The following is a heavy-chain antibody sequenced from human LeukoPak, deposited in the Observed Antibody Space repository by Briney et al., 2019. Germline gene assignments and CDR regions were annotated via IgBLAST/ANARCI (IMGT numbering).Heavy chain of an antibody. Sequence: VASVKVSCEPSLGTFSSYAINWVRQAPGQGLEWMGGIIPILGTANYAHNFQGRVTITAKQSKTTAYMELTRFRPEDPASYNRGRGTIVVVPAALVVVTDTVLRRLDYWGQGTLVTVSS. CDR1: LGTFSSYA. J-gene: IGHJ4*02. V-gene: IGHV1-69*13. D-gene: IGHD2-2*01. CDR2: IIPILGTA. CDR3: GRGTIVVVPAALVVVTDTVLRRLDY.